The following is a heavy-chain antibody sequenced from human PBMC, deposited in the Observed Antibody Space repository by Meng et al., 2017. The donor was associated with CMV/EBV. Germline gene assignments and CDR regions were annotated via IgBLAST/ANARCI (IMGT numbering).Heavy chain of an antibody. D-gene: IGHD3-10*01. CDR2: IKSKTDGGTT. CDR1: GFTFSNAW. J-gene: IGHJ5*02. Sequence: GESLKISCAASGFTFSNAWMSWVRQAPGKGLEWVGRIKSKTDGGTTDYAAPVKGRFTISRDDSKNTLYLQMNSLKTEDTAVYYCTTHYYGSGSGVSWGQGTLVTVSS. CDR3: TTHYYGSGSGVS. V-gene: IGHV3-15*01.